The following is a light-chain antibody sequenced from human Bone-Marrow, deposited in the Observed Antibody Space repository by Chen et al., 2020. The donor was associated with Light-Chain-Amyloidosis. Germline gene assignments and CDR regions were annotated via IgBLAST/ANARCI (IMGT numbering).Light chain of an antibody. V-gene: IGKV3-20*01. CDR1: QTISSNY. CDR2: GSS. CDR3: QQYGTSPLT. J-gene: IGKJ4*01. Sequence: EIVLTQSPGTLSLSPGEGANLSCRASQTISSNYLTWYQQKFGQARRLLNYGSSSRATGIPDRVPGSGSGTDFTLTINRLEPEDVAMYYCQQYGTSPLTCGGGTKVEIK.